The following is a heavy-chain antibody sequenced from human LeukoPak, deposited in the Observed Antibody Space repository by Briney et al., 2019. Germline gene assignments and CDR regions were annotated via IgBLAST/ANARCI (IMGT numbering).Heavy chain of an antibody. D-gene: IGHD1-26*01. CDR1: GFTFSSYG. CDR2: ISYDGSNK. Sequence: GGSLRLSCAASGFTFSSYGMHWVRQAPGKGLEWVAVISYDGSNKYYADSVKGRFTISRDNSKNTLYLQMNSLRAEDTAVYYCTRGGQSGGYIYWGQGTLVTVSS. J-gene: IGHJ4*02. CDR3: TRGGQSGGYIY. V-gene: IGHV3-30*03.